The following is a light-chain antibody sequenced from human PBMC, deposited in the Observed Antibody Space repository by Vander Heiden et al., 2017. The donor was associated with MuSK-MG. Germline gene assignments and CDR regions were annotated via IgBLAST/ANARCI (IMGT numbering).Light chain of an antibody. CDR1: KSDIGVYNS. CDR2: DVT. J-gene: IGLJ2*01. Sequence: QSVLTQPASVSGYPGQSVIISCTGTKSDIGVYNSVSWYYQHPRTAPKLLIFDVTDRPSGVSNRFSGSKSGDTAFLTVSGLQSEDDGTYFCSSFSSSNVSLVFGGGTKLTVL. CDR3: SSFSSSNVSLV. V-gene: IGLV2-14*03.